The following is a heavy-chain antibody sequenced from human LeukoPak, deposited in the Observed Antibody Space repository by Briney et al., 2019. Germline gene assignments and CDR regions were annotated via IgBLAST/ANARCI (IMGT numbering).Heavy chain of an antibody. CDR2: IYYSGST. CDR3: ARGLRFLEWLSWFDP. V-gene: IGHV4-59*01. D-gene: IGHD3-3*01. CDR1: GGSISSYY. J-gene: IGHJ5*02. Sequence: PSETLSLTCTVSGGSISSYYWSWIRQPPGKGLEWIGYIYYSGSTNYNPSLKSRVTISVDTSKNQFSLKLSSVTAADTAVYYCARGLRFLEWLSWFDPWGQGTLVTVSS.